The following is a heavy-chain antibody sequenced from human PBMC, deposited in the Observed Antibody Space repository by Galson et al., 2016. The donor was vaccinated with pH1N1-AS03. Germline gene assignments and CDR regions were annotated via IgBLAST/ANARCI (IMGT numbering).Heavy chain of an antibody. Sequence: SLRLSCAASGFTFSDYYMSWIRQTPGKGLEWVSYISGSGATICYADSVKGRFSISRDSAKNSLFLQMNSLRVEDTAVYYCARSSYDILTNPLYWGQGVPVTVSS. CDR2: ISGSGATI. D-gene: IGHD3-9*01. CDR3: ARSSYDILTNPLY. CDR1: GFTFSDYY. J-gene: IGHJ4*02. V-gene: IGHV3-11*01.